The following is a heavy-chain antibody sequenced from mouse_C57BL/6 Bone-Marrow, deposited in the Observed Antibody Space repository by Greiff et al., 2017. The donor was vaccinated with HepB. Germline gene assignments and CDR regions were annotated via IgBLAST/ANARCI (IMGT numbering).Heavy chain of an antibody. CDR1: GYTFTSYW. D-gene: IGHD1-1*01. V-gene: IGHV1-52*01. CDR3: ARDYYGSSYYFDY. Sequence: QVQLQQPGAELVRPGSSVKPSCKASGYTFTSYWMHWVKQRPIQGLEWIGNIDPSDSETHYNQKFKDKATLTVDKSSSTAYMQLSSLTSEDSAVYYCARDYYGSSYYFDYWGQGTTLTVSS. CDR2: IDPSDSET. J-gene: IGHJ2*01.